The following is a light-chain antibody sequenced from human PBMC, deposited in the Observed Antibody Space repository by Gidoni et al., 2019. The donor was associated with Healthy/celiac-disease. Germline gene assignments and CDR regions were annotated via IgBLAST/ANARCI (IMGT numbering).Light chain of an antibody. Sequence: RVMTQSPAPLSVSPGERATLSCRASQSGSSNLAWYQQKPGQTPRLRIYDASTRATGLPARFSSSRSGTEFTLTISSLQSEDVAVYYCQQYNNWPPATFGPGTKVDIK. CDR2: DAS. J-gene: IGKJ3*01. V-gene: IGKV3-15*01. CDR1: QSGSSN. CDR3: QQYNNWPPAT.